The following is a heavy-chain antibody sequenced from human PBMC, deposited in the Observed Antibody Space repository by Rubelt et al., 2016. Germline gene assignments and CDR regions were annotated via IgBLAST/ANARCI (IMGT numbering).Heavy chain of an antibody. CDR2: ISYDGSNK. J-gene: IGHJ6*02. CDR3: ARDMAGSWDV. Sequence: QVQLVESGGGVVQPGRSLRLSCAASGFTFSRYAIHWVRQAPGKGLEWVALISYDGSNKYYADSVKGRFTITRDNSKNTLYPQMNSLRAEDTAVYYCARDMAGSWDVWGQGTTVTVSS. CDR1: GFTFSRYA. V-gene: IGHV3-30*04. D-gene: IGHD6-19*01.